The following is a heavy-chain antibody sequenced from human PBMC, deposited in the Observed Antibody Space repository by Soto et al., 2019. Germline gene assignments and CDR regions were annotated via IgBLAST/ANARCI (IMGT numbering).Heavy chain of an antibody. Sequence: PGGSLRLSCAASGFSFSSYWMHWVRQAPGKGLVWVSRINSDGSSTSYADSVKGRFTISRDNAKNTLYLQMNSLRAEDTAVYYCAKVDCSGGSCYSVSYYYGMDVWGQGTTVTVSS. CDR3: AKVDCSGGSCYSVSYYYGMDV. CDR2: INSDGSST. V-gene: IGHV3-74*01. D-gene: IGHD2-15*01. CDR1: GFSFSSYW. J-gene: IGHJ6*02.